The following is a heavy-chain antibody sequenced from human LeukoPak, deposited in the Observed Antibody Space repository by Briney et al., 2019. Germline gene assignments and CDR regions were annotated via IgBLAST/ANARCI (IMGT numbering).Heavy chain of an antibody. CDR3: ANGLGELSY. CDR1: GFTFSSYG. Sequence: PGGSLRLPCAASGFTFSSYGMHWVRQAPGKGLEWVAVISYDGSNKYYADSVKGRFTISRDNSKNTLYLQMNSLRAEDTAVYYCANGLGELSYWGQGTLVTVSS. J-gene: IGHJ4*02. CDR2: ISYDGSNK. V-gene: IGHV3-30*18. D-gene: IGHD3-10*01.